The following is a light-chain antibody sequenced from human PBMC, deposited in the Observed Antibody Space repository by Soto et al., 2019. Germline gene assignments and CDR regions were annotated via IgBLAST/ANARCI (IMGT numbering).Light chain of an antibody. CDR3: QKYNSAPWT. J-gene: IGKJ1*01. CDR1: QDVGVY. CDR2: AAS. Sequence: DIQVTQSPPSVSASVGDRVTITCRASQDVGVYLAWYQQKPGTAPKLLISAASTLPVGVPARFSGSGSGTDFTLTISSLEPEDSATYYCQKYNSAPWTFGQGTKVEIK. V-gene: IGKV1-12*01.